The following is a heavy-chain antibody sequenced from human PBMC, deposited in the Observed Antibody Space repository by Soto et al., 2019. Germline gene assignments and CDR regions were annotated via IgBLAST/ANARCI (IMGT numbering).Heavy chain of an antibody. V-gene: IGHV3-7*01. D-gene: IGHD3-16*01. CDR2: IKEDGSEI. CDR3: ARDIGFDYVN. Sequence: GALLPPCAVSGFNVGSYWRSWVRQAPGKGLEWVASIKEDGSEIYYLQSVRGRFAISRDSAGNALQLAMNYLSAEDTATYFCARDIGFDYVNWGQGTLVT. J-gene: IGHJ4*02. CDR1: GFNVGSYW.